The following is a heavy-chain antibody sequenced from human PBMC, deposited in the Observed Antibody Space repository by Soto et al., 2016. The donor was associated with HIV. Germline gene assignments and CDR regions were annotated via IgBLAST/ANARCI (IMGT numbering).Heavy chain of an antibody. V-gene: IGHV1-2*02. J-gene: IGHJ3*02. CDR2: INPNSGGT. CDR3: VITMFRGVTPDAFDI. CDR1: GYTFTGYY. Sequence: QVQLVQSGAEVKKPGASVKVSCKASGYTFTGYYMHWVRQAPGQGLEWMGWINPNSGGTNYAQKFQGRVTMTRDTSISTAYMELSRLRSDDTAVYYCVITMFRGVTPDAFDIWGQGTMVTVSS. D-gene: IGHD3-10*01.